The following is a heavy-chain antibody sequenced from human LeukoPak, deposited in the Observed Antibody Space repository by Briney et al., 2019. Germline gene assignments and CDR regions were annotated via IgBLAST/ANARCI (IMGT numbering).Heavy chain of an antibody. CDR1: GGSISSGGYY. CDR3: ARADYDILTGQTYNWFDP. V-gene: IGHV4-31*03. CDR2: IYYSGST. Sequence: TSQTLSLTCTVSGGSISSGGYYWSWIRQHPGKGLEWIGYIYYSGSTYHNPSLKSRVTISVDTSKNQFSLKLSSVTAADTAVYYCARADYDILTGQTYNWFDPWGQGTLVTVSS. J-gene: IGHJ5*02. D-gene: IGHD3-9*01.